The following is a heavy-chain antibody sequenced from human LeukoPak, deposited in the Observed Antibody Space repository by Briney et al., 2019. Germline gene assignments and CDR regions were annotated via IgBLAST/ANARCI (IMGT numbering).Heavy chain of an antibody. J-gene: IGHJ3*02. CDR2: INPRSGAT. CDR3: ARPQLYDYVWGSYRSSFAFDI. D-gene: IGHD3-16*02. CDR1: GYTLTGFY. Sequence: ASVKVSCKASGYTLTGFYIHWVRQVPGQGLEWMGWINPRSGATNYAQTFQDRVTMTRDTSISTAYMQLSSLRSEDTAVYYCARPQLYDYVWGSYRSSFAFDIWGQGTMVTVSS. V-gene: IGHV1-2*02.